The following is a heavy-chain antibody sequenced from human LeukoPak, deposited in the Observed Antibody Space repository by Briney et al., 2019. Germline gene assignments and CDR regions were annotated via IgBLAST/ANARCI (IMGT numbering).Heavy chain of an antibody. CDR1: GGSISSYY. D-gene: IGHD5-18*01. CDR3: AREWIPTTGWFDP. CDR2: IYYSGST. Sequence: SETLSLTCTVSGGSISSYYWSWIRQPPGKGREWIGYIYYSGSTNYNPSLKSRVTISVDTSKNQFSLKLSSVTAADTAVYYCAREWIPTTGWFDPWGQGTLVTVSS. V-gene: IGHV4-59*01. J-gene: IGHJ5*02.